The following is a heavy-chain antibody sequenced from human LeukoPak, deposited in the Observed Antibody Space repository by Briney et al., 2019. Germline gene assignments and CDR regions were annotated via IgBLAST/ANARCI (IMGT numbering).Heavy chain of an antibody. Sequence: PGGSLRLSCAASGFTFRSYWMHWVRHAPGKGLMWVSRLSNDGSGTVYADAVEGRFTISRDNAKNTLYLQMNSLRADDTAGYYCVRGLLGPDYWGQGTQVTVSS. V-gene: IGHV3-74*01. CDR2: LSNDGSGT. D-gene: IGHD7-27*01. CDR1: GFTFRSYW. J-gene: IGHJ4*02. CDR3: VRGLLGPDY.